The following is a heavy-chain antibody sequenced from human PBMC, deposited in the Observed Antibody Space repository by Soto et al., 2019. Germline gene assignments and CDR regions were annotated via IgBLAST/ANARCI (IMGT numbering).Heavy chain of an antibody. Sequence: PGGSLRLSCAASGFTFSSYAMHWVRQAPGKGLEWVAVISYDGSNKYYADSVKGRFTISRDNSKNTLYLQMNSLRAEDTAVCYCARDPGIAVAGSYWGQGTLVTVSS. J-gene: IGHJ4*02. CDR3: ARDPGIAVAGSY. V-gene: IGHV3-30-3*01. CDR1: GFTFSSYA. CDR2: ISYDGSNK. D-gene: IGHD6-19*01.